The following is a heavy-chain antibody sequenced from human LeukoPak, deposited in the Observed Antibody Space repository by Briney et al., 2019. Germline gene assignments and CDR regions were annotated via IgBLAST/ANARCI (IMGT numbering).Heavy chain of an antibody. V-gene: IGHV3-48*02. D-gene: IGHD2-15*01. CDR3: ARDHQWSFDS. J-gene: IGHJ4*02. CDR1: GFTFSTYT. Sequence: PGGSLRLSCAASGFTFSTYTMNWVRQAPGKGLEWISYTGWSDSAIFYADSVKGRFTISRDSAKNSLFLQMNSLSDEDTAVYYCARDHQWSFDSWGQGTLVTVSS. CDR2: TGWSDSAI.